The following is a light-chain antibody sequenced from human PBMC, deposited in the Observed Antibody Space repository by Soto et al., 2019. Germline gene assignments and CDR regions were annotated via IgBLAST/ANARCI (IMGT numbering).Light chain of an antibody. CDR1: SSDVGGYNY. J-gene: IGLJ1*01. V-gene: IGLV2-8*01. CDR3: SSYAGSNNV. Sequence: QSALTQPPSASGSPGQSVTISCTGTSSDVGGYNYVSWYQQHPGKAPKLMIYEVSKRPSGVPDRFSGSKSGNTASLTVSGLQAVDEADSYCSSYAGSNNVFGTGTKVTVL. CDR2: EVS.